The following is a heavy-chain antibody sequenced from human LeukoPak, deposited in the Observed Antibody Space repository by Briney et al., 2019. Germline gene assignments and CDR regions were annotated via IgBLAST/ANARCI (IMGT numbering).Heavy chain of an antibody. D-gene: IGHD4-17*01. Sequence: PGRSLRLSCAASGFTFSSHWMHWVRQAPGKGLVWVSRISTDGSTTGYAESVRGRFTTSRDNTKNTVYLQMSSLRAEDTAVYYCTRDRTTVTLFDYWGQGALVTVSS. CDR1: GFTFSSHW. J-gene: IGHJ4*02. CDR2: ISTDGSTT. CDR3: TRDRTTVTLFDY. V-gene: IGHV3-74*01.